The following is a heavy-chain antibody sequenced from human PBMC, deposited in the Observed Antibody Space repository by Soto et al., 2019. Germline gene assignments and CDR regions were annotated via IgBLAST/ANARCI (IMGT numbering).Heavy chain of an antibody. CDR2: LYDLDGS. V-gene: IGHV3-66*01. Sequence: QTGGTLRLSCAAFGFTISGKKYVAWVRQPPGKRLEWVSALYDLDGSFYAASVKSRFTTSSDSSKTTVYLQMNDLRPDDTAVYYCATWHEREHAYDVWGQGTTVTASS. D-gene: IGHD1-1*01. CDR3: ATWHEREHAYDV. J-gene: IGHJ3*01. CDR1: GFTISGKKY.